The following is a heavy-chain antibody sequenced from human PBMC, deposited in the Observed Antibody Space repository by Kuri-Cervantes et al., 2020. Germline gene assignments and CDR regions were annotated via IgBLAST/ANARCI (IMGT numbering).Heavy chain of an antibody. V-gene: IGHV4-59*01. CDR1: GGSISPYY. CDR2: IYYSGST. CDR3: ARTSSDAFDI. Sequence: GSLRLSCSVSGGSISPYYWSWFRQPPGKGLEWIGYIYYSGSTNYNPSLKSRVTISVDTSKNQFSLKLSSVTAADTAVYYCARTSSDAFDIWGQGTMVTVSS. J-gene: IGHJ3*02.